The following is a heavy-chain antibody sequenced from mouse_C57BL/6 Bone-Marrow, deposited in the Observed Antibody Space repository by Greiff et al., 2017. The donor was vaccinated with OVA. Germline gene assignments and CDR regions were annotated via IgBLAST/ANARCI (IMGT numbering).Heavy chain of an antibody. V-gene: IGHV1-55*01. Sequence: VQLQQPGAELVKPGASVKMSCKASGYTFTSYWITWVKQRPGQGLEWIGDIYPGSGSTNYNEKFKSKATLTVDTSSSTAYMQLSSLTSEDSAVYYCAREGGGSSYPLAMDYWGQGTSVTVSS. CDR3: AREGGGSSYPLAMDY. CDR2: IYPGSGST. CDR1: GYTFTSYW. J-gene: IGHJ4*01. D-gene: IGHD1-1*01.